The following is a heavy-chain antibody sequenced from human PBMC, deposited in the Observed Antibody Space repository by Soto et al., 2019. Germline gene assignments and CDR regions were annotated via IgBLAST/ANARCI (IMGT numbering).Heavy chain of an antibody. CDR2: ISYDGSNK. J-gene: IGHJ4*02. CDR1: GFTFSSYG. D-gene: IGHD4-17*01. Sequence: QVQLVESGGGVVQPGRSLRLSCAASGFTFSSYGMHWVRQAPGKGLEWVAVISYDGSNKYYADSVKGRFTISRDNSKNTLYLQMNSRRAEDTAVYYCATNVRDYQRTFDYWCQGTLVTVSS. CDR3: ATNVRDYQRTFDY. V-gene: IGHV3-30*03.